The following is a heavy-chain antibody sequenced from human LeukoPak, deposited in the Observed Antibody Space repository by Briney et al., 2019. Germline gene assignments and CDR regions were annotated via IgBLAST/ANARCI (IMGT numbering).Heavy chain of an antibody. CDR2: INPNRGGT. V-gene: IGHV1-2*02. CDR3: ARGEQLAHDY. CDR1: GYTFTGYY. D-gene: IGHD6-6*01. Sequence: ASVKVSCKASGYTFTGYYMHWVRQPPGPGLERMGWINPNRGGTNYAQNFQGRVTMTRDTSTRKAYMEMSRRRSDDTAVYYCARGEQLAHDYWGQGTLVTVSS. J-gene: IGHJ4*02.